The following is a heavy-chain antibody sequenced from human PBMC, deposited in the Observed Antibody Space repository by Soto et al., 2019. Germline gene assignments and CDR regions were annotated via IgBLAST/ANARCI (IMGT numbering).Heavy chain of an antibody. CDR2: MNPNSGNT. CDR1: GYTFTSYD. Sequence: QVQLVQSGAEVKKPGASVKVSCKASGYTFTSYDINWVRQATGQGLEWMGWMNPNSGNTGYAQKFQGRVTMTRNTSISTAYMELRSWRSEATAVYYCASCAPRFTAPYGMDVWGQGTTVSVSS. V-gene: IGHV1-8*01. J-gene: IGHJ6*02. CDR3: ASCAPRFTAPYGMDV. D-gene: IGHD3-3*01.